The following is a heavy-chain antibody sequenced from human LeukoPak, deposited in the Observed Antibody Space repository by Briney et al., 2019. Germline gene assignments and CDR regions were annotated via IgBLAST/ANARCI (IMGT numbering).Heavy chain of an antibody. V-gene: IGHV1-18*01. CDR2: ISAYNGNT. J-gene: IGHJ4*02. CDR1: GYTFTSYG. CDR3: ARSNDILTGYSNPTPLLY. Sequence: ASVKVSCKASGYTFTSYGISWVRQAPGQGLEWMGWISAYNGNTNYAQKLQGRVTMTTDTSTSTAYMELRSLRSDDTAVYYCARSNDILTGYSNPTPLLYWGQGTLVTVSS. D-gene: IGHD3-9*01.